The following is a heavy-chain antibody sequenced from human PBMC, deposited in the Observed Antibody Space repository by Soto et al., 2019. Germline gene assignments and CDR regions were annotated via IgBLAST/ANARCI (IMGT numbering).Heavy chain of an antibody. Sequence: ASVKVSCKGLGYTFTSYGISWVRQAPGQGLEWMGWIRPNDGHTNYAQKFQDRVTMTRDTSTTTVYMDLRSLGSDDAAVYYCAIIGSGDYSDFDYWGQGTLVTVSS. CDR2: IRPNDGHT. CDR1: GYTFTSYG. J-gene: IGHJ4*02. V-gene: IGHV1-18*01. D-gene: IGHD4-4*01. CDR3: AIIGSGDYSDFDY.